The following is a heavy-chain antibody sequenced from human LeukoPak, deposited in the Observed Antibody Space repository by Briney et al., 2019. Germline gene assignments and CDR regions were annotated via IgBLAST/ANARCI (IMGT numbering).Heavy chain of an antibody. CDR1: GFTFSSYA. CDR2: ISGSGGST. V-gene: IGHV3-23*01. D-gene: IGHD6-13*01. CDR3: AKHAAAAGVFDY. Sequence: TGGSLRLSCAASGFTFSSYAMSWVRQAPGKGLEWVSAISGSGGSTYYTDSVKGRFTISRDNSKNTLYLQMNSLRAEDTAVYYCAKHAAAAGVFDYWGQGTLVTVSS. J-gene: IGHJ4*02.